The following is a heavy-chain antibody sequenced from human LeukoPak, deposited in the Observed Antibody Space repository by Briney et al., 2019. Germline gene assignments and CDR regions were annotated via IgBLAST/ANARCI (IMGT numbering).Heavy chain of an antibody. J-gene: IGHJ4*02. CDR1: GYTFTSYG. Sequence: ASVKVSCKASGYTFTSYGISWVRQAPGQGLEWMGWISAYNGNTNYAQKLQGRVTMTTDTSTSTAYMELSSLRSEDMAVYYCAKAQHSGSWYFFFDSGGQETVATVS. V-gene: IGHV1-18*03. CDR3: AKAQHSGSWYFFFDS. CDR2: ISAYNGNT. D-gene: IGHD6-13*01.